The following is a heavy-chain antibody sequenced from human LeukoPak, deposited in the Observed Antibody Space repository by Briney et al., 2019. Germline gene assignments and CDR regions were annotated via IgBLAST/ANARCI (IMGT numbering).Heavy chain of an antibody. V-gene: IGHV3-21*01. J-gene: IGHJ3*02. Sequence: SGGSLRLSCAASGFTFSKYAMNWVRQAPGKGLEWVSSISSSSSYIYYADSVKGRFTISRDNAKNSLYLQMNSLRAEDTAVYYCARDPLRSVGRFLEWLSGTFDIWGQGTMVTVSS. CDR3: ARDPLRSVGRFLEWLSGTFDI. D-gene: IGHD3-3*01. CDR1: GFTFSKYA. CDR2: ISSSSSYI.